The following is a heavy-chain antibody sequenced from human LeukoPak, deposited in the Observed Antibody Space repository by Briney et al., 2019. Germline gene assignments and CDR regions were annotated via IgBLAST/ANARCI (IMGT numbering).Heavy chain of an antibody. CDR1: GFTFGDYA. CDR2: IRSKAYGGTT. V-gene: IGHV3-49*04. CDR3: TRCYGDYYHPYYFDY. D-gene: IGHD4-17*01. J-gene: IGHJ4*02. Sequence: GGSLRLSCTASGFTFGDYAMSWVRQAPGKGLEWVGFIRSKAYGGTTEYAASVKGRFTISRDDSKSIAYLQMNSLKTEDTAVYYCTRCYGDYYHPYYFDYWGQGTLVTVSS.